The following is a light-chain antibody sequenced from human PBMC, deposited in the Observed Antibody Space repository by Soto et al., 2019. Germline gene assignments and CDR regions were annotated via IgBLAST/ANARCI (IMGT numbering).Light chain of an antibody. Sequence: QSALTQPASVSGSPGQSTTISCPETTSDIGGYKYVSWYQQHPGKAPKVMVYEVSNRPSGVSNRFSGSKSGNPASLTISGLQAEGEADYYCSSYTSSSTLYAFGSGTKVPVL. J-gene: IGLJ1*01. V-gene: IGLV2-14*01. CDR3: SSYTSSSTLYA. CDR2: EVS. CDR1: TSDIGGYKY.